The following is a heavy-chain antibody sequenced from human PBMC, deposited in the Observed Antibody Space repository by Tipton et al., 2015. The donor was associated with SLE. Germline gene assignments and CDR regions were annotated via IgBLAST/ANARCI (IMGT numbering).Heavy chain of an antibody. D-gene: IGHD2-2*02. Sequence: TLSLTCAVSGASISGSSWWSWVRQPPGKGLEWIGEIYHSGSTTYTNYNPSLKRRVTISVDNSKNQFSLNLNSVTAADTAVYYCVRALWLDKDFAVVPPGIRLRAFDIWGQGTMVTVSS. CDR2: IYHSGSTTYT. CDR1: GASISGSSW. J-gene: IGHJ3*02. V-gene: IGHV4-4*02. CDR3: VRALWLDKDFAVVPPGIRLRAFDI.